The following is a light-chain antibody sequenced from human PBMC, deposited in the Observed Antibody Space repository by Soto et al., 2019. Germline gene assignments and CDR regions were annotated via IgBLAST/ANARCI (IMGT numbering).Light chain of an antibody. V-gene: IGLV2-14*03. Sequence: QSVLTQPASVSGSPGQSITISCTGSSNDVGLYNYVSWYQQHPGKAPKLVISDVTNRPSGVSDRLSGSKSGNTAFLTISGLQAEDEADYYCSSYTITATLFGRGTKLTVL. CDR1: SNDVGLYNY. CDR3: SSYTITATL. CDR2: DVT. J-gene: IGLJ2*01.